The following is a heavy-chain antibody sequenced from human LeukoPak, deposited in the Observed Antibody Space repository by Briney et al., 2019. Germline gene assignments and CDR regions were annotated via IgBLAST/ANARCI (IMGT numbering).Heavy chain of an antibody. CDR2: IYYSGST. J-gene: IGHJ3*02. Sequence: PSETLSLTCTVSGSSISSYYWSWIRQPPGKGLEWIGYIYYSGSTNYNPSLKSRVTISVDTSKNQFSLKLSSVTAADTAVYYCARPYKSYYKGAFDIWGQGTMVTVSS. D-gene: IGHD2-21*01. V-gene: IGHV4-59*08. CDR3: ARPYKSYYKGAFDI. CDR1: GSSISSYY.